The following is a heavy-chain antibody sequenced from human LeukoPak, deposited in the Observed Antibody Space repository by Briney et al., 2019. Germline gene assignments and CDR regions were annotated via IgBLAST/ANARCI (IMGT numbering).Heavy chain of an antibody. CDR2: IIPILGIA. J-gene: IGHJ4*02. CDR1: GGTFSSYT. D-gene: IGHD2-8*01. CDR3: ARAIALGYCTNGVCYEDS. Sequence: ASVKVSCKASGGTFSSYTISWVRQAPGQGLEWMGRIIPILGIANYAQKFQGRVTITADKSTSTAYMELSSLRSEDTAVYYCARAIALGYCTNGVCYEDSWVEGTLVTVSS. V-gene: IGHV1-69*02.